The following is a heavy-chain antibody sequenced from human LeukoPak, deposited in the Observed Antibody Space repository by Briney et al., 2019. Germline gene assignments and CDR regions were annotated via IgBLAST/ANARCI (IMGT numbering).Heavy chain of an antibody. J-gene: IGHJ4*02. Sequence: SETLSLTCTVSGGSISGSSYYWGWIRQPPGKGLEWIGEINHSGSTNYNPSLKSRVTISVDTSKNQFSLKLSSVTAAGTAVYYCARGRGDFWSGYFFDYWGQGTLVTVSS. V-gene: IGHV4-39*07. D-gene: IGHD3-3*01. CDR3: ARGRGDFWSGYFFDY. CDR2: INHSGST. CDR1: GGSISGSSYY.